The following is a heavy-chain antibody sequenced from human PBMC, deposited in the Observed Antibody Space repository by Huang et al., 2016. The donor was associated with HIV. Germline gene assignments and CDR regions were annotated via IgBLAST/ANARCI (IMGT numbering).Heavy chain of an antibody. D-gene: IGHD4-17*01. J-gene: IGHJ5*02. V-gene: IGHV3-21*01. CDR1: GFTLTTFS. CDR2: INVPGTHI. Sequence: EVQLVESGGGLVKPGGSLRLSCAASGFTLTTFSMNWVRQAPGRGLLWVAAINVPGTHIYYADSVEGRFTISRDNTRNALYLQLNSLRAEDTAVYYGVRIGYGENSYGSGYFDPWGQGTLVAVSS. CDR3: VRIGYGENSYGSGYFDP.